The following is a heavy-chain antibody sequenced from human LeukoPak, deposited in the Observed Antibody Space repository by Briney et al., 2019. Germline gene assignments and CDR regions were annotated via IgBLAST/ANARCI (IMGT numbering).Heavy chain of an antibody. CDR3: ARGVTANDYYYYYYIDV. D-gene: IGHD2-21*02. Sequence: GGSLRLSCAASGFTFSSYSMNWVRQAPGKGLEWVSYISSSSSTIYYADSVKGRSTISRDNAKNSLYLQMNSLRAEDTAVYYCARGVTANDYYYYYYIDVWGKGTTVTVSS. CDR1: GFTFSSYS. J-gene: IGHJ6*03. CDR2: ISSSSSTI. V-gene: IGHV3-48*01.